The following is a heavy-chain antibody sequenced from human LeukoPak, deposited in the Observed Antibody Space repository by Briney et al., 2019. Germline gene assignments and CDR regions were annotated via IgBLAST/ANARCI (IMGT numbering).Heavy chain of an antibody. CDR1: GFTFSSFA. Sequence: GGSLRLSCAASGFTFSSFAMGWVRQAQGKGLEWVSVICGSGGSTYYADSVKGRFTIFRDNSKNTLYLQMNGLRAEDTDVYYCAKAHSGSWYDAFDIWGQGTMVTVSS. CDR3: AKAHSGSWYDAFDI. J-gene: IGHJ3*02. V-gene: IGHV3-23*01. D-gene: IGHD1-26*01. CDR2: ICGSGGST.